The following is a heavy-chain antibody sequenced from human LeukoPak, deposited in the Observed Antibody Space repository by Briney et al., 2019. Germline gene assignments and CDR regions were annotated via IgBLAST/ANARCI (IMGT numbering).Heavy chain of an antibody. Sequence: ASVKVSCKASGYTFTGYYMHWVRQAPGQGLEWMGWINPNSGGTNYAQKFQGWVTMTRDTSISTAYMELSRLRSDDTAVYYCARDKSSYEDFWSGYFHNPFDYWGQGTLVTVSS. CDR2: INPNSGGT. CDR3: ARDKSSYEDFWSGYFHNPFDY. J-gene: IGHJ4*02. D-gene: IGHD3-3*01. CDR1: GYTFTGYY. V-gene: IGHV1-2*04.